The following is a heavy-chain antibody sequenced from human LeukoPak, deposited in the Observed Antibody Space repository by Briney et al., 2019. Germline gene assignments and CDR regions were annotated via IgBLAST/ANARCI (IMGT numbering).Heavy chain of an antibody. CDR3: ARTYGSSGLGYFDL. CDR2: IYYSGST. D-gene: IGHD6-13*01. J-gene: IGHJ2*01. Sequence: PSETLSLTCIVSGGSISSSSYYWGWIRQPPGKGLEWIGYIYYSGSTNYSPSLKSRLTISVDTSKNQFSLKLSSVTAADTAVYYCARTYGSSGLGYFDLWGRGTLVTVSS. CDR1: GGSISSSSYY. V-gene: IGHV4-61*05.